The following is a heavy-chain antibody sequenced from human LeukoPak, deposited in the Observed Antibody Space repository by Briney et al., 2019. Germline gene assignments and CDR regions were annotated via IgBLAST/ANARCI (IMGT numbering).Heavy chain of an antibody. CDR1: GYTFTGYY. D-gene: IGHD2-2*02. CDR2: INPNSGGT. V-gene: IGHV1-2*02. Sequence: GASVKVSCKASGYTFTGYYMHWVRQAPGQGLEWMGWINPNSGGTNYAQKFQGRVTMTRDTSISTAYMELSRLRSDDTAVYYCARDLSCSSTSCYSYYYYYMDVWGKGTAVTISS. CDR3: ARDLSCSSTSCYSYYYYYMDV. J-gene: IGHJ6*03.